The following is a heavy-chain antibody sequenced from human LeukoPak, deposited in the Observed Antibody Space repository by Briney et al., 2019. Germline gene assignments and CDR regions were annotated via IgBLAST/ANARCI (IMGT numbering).Heavy chain of an antibody. CDR2: IYPRDSDV. CDR1: GYSFCDYW. D-gene: IGHD3-10*01. CDR3: ARSPLLWTVDY. J-gene: IGHJ4*02. V-gene: IGHV5-51*06. Sequence: GESLKTSCEASGYSFCDYWIGWVRQMPGKGLEWMGIIYPRDSDVRYSPSFQGQVTISADKSISTAYLQWSSLKVSDTAMYYCARSPLLWTVDYWGQGTLVTVSS.